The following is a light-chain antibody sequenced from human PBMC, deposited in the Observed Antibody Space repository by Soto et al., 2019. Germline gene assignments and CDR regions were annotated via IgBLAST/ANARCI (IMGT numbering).Light chain of an antibody. Sequence: EIVMTQSAATLSVSPGESDTLSCRASQSVSSNLAWYQQKPGQAPRLLISGASTRATGIPTRFSGSGSGTEFTLTISSLQSEDFAVYYCQHYNNWPPLTFGGGTKVEIK. CDR3: QHYNNWPPLT. CDR1: QSVSSN. J-gene: IGKJ4*01. CDR2: GAS. V-gene: IGKV3-15*01.